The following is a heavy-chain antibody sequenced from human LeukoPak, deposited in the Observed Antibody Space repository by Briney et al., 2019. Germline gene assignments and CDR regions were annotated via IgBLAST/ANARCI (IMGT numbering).Heavy chain of an antibody. CDR3: AKDQGFVMVRGVMDY. CDR2: ISYDGSNK. Sequence: PGGSLRLSCAASGFTFSSYGMHWVRQAPGKGLEWVAVISYDGSNKYCADSVKGRFTISRDNSKNTLYLQMNSLRAEDTAVYYCAKDQGFVMVRGVMDYWGQGTLVTVSS. CDR1: GFTFSSYG. V-gene: IGHV3-30*18. J-gene: IGHJ4*02. D-gene: IGHD3-10*01.